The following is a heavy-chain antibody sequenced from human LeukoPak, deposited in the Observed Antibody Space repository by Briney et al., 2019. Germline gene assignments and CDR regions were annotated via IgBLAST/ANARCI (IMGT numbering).Heavy chain of an antibody. CDR2: ISAYNGNT. Sequence: ASVKVSCKASGYTFTSYGISWVRQAPGQGLEWMGWISAYNGNTNYAQKLQGRVTMTTDTSTSTAYMELRSLRSDDTAVYYCARDQNDFWSGFLSAYWFDPWGQGTLVTVSS. CDR1: GYTFTSYG. J-gene: IGHJ5*02. CDR3: ARDQNDFWSGFLSAYWFDP. V-gene: IGHV1-18*01. D-gene: IGHD3-3*01.